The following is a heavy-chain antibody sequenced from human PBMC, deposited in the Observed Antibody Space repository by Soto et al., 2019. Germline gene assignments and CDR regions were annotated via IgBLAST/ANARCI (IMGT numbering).Heavy chain of an antibody. Sequence: GGSLRLSCAASGFTFSSYAMSWVRQAPGKGLEWVSAISGSGGSTYYADSVKGRFTISRDNSKNTLYPQMNSLRAEDTAVYYCAKDRVGYDFWSGYSSFDYWGQGTLVTVS. J-gene: IGHJ4*02. V-gene: IGHV3-23*01. CDR3: AKDRVGYDFWSGYSSFDY. CDR2: ISGSGGST. CDR1: GFTFSSYA. D-gene: IGHD3-3*01.